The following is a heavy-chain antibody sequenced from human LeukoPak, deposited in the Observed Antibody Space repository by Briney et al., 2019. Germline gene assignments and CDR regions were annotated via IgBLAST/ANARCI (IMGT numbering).Heavy chain of an antibody. CDR1: GYTFTGYY. J-gene: IGHJ6*02. CDR3: ARTAPCSSTSCYVYYYYGMDV. CDR2: INPNSGGT. D-gene: IGHD2-2*01. V-gene: IGHV1-2*02. Sequence: ASVKVSCKASGYTFTGYYTHWVRQAPGQGLEWMGWINPNSGGTNYAQKFQGRVTMTRDTSISTAYMELSRLRSDDTAVYYCARTAPCSSTSCYVYYYYGMDVWGQGTTVTVSS.